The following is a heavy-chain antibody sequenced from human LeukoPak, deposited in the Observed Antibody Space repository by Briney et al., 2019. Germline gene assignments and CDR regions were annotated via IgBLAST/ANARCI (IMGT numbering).Heavy chain of an antibody. Sequence: GGSLRLSCAASGFTFSSYSMNWVRQAPGKGLEWVSSISSSSSYIYYADSVKGRFTISRDNAKNSLYLQMNSLRAEDTAVYYCAKDRDIAAAGYLFDYWGQGTLVTVSS. CDR1: GFTFSSYS. D-gene: IGHD6-13*01. CDR2: ISSSSSYI. J-gene: IGHJ4*02. CDR3: AKDRDIAAAGYLFDY. V-gene: IGHV3-21*01.